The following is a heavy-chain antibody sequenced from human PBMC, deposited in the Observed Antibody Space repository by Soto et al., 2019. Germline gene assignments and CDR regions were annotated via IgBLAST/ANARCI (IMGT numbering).Heavy chain of an antibody. V-gene: IGHV1-69*13. CDR1: GGTFSSYS. D-gene: IGHD3-22*01. CDR2: IIPIFGTA. CDR3: AREDYDSSGYYLDPFDI. Sequence: SVKVSCKASGGTFSSYSISWVGQSPVQGLEWMGGIIPIFGTANHAQKFQGRVTITADESTSTAYMELSSLRSEDTAVYYCAREDYDSSGYYLDPFDIWGQGTMVTVSS. J-gene: IGHJ3*02.